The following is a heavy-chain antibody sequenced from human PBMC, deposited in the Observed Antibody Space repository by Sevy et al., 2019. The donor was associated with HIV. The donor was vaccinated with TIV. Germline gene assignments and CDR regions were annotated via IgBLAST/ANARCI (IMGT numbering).Heavy chain of an antibody. CDR2: LSFGCGKI. J-gene: IGHJ4*02. CDR3: AREGCSRPHDY. Sequence: GGSLRLSCAASGFAFYEYSMSWIRQAPGKGLEWVATLSFGCGKINYADSLKGRFTISRDNSKNSFYLQMDNLRVEDTARYYCAREGCSRPHDYWGQGTRVTVSS. V-gene: IGHV3-23*01. CDR1: GFAFYEYS. D-gene: IGHD2-8*01.